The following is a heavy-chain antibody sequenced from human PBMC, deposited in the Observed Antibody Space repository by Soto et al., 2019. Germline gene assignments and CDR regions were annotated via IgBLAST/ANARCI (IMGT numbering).Heavy chain of an antibody. Sequence: SETLSLTCTVSGGSISSSSYYWGWIRQPPGKGLEWIGSIYYSGSTYYNPSLKSRVTISVDTSKNQFSLKLSSVTAADTAVYYCARRSKIHDAFDIWGQGTMVTVSS. J-gene: IGHJ3*02. CDR3: ARRSKIHDAFDI. CDR1: GGSISSSSYY. CDR2: IYYSGST. V-gene: IGHV4-39*01.